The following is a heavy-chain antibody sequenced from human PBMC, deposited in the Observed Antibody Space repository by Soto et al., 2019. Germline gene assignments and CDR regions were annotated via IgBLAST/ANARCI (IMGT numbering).Heavy chain of an antibody. Sequence: EVLLVESGGGLVQPGGSLTLSCAASRFTFGSYWMNWVRQAPGKGLEWVANIKGDGSEKYYVDSVEGRFTISRDNTKNSLDLQMNSLRVEDTAVDYCAAGFPPDFWGQGTLVTVSS. J-gene: IGHJ4*02. CDR3: AAGFPPDF. V-gene: IGHV3-7*01. CDR2: IKGDGSEK. CDR1: RFTFGSYW. D-gene: IGHD3-10*01.